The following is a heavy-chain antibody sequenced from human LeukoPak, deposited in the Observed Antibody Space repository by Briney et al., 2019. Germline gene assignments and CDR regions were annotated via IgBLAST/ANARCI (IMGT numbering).Heavy chain of an antibody. J-gene: IGHJ4*02. V-gene: IGHV4-4*07. D-gene: IGHD4-23*01. Sequence: SETLSLTCTVSGGPISSYYWSWIRQAAGKGLEWIGRVYTTGSTNYNPSLKSRVTISVDTSKNQFSLKLSSVTAADTAVYYCARDRGDYGGPDHWGRGTLVTVSS. CDR3: ARDRGDYGGPDH. CDR1: GGPISSYY. CDR2: VYTTGST.